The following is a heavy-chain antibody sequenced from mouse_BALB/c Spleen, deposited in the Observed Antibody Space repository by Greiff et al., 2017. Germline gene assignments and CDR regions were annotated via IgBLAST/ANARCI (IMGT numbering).Heavy chain of an antibody. CDR1: GFTFSSYA. CDR3: ARDRGTGGAMDY. V-gene: IGHV5-9-4*01. CDR2: ISSGGSYT. J-gene: IGHJ4*01. Sequence: EVQVVESGGGLVKPGGSLKLSCAASGFTFSSYAMSWVRQSPEKRLEWVAEISSGGSYTYYPDTVTGRFTISRDNAKNTLYLEMSSLRSEDTAMYYCARDRGTGGAMDYWGQGTSVTVSS. D-gene: IGHD3-1*01.